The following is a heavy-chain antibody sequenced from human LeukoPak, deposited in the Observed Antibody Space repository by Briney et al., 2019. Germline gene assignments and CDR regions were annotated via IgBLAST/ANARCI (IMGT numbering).Heavy chain of an antibody. CDR2: ISSSGSTI. CDR1: GFTFSGYY. CDR3: ARDRDGRDGYNYWVDY. J-gene: IGHJ4*02. Sequence: GGSLRLSCAASGFTFSGYYVSWIRQAPGKGLEWVSYISSSGSTIYYADSVKGRFTISRDNAKNSLYLQMNSLRAEDTAVYYCARDRDGRDGYNYWVDYWGQGTLVTVSS. D-gene: IGHD5-24*01. V-gene: IGHV3-11*01.